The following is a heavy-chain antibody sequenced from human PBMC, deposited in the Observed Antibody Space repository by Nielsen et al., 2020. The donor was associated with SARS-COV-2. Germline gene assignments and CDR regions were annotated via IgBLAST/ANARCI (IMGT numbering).Heavy chain of an antibody. CDR2: ISSST. CDR1: GFIISTYG. CDR3: AKRSGYTSGWYGDY. D-gene: IGHD6-19*01. V-gene: IGHV3-23*01. J-gene: IGHJ4*02. Sequence: GESLKISCVVSGFIISTYGMSWVRQAPGKGLEWVSAISSSTYYADSVKGRFTVSRDNSKNTLYLQMNSLRAEDTAVYYCAKRSGYTSGWYGDYWGQGTLVTVSS.